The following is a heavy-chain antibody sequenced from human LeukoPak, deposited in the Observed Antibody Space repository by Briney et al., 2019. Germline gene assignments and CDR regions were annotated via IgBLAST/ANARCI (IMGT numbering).Heavy chain of an antibody. CDR1: GYSFTIYW. J-gene: IGHJ4*02. Sequence: GESLKISCKGSGYSFTIYWVGWVGQMPGKGLEWMGIIYPGDSHTRYSPSFQDQVTISADKSISTAYPQWSSLKASDTAMYYCARRYCSGGSCYHFDYWAQGTLVTVSS. CDR3: ARRYCSGGSCYHFDY. CDR2: IYPGDSHT. V-gene: IGHV5-51*01. D-gene: IGHD2-15*01.